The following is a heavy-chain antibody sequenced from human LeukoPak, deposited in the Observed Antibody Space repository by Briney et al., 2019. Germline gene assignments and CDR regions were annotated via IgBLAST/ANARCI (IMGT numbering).Heavy chain of an antibody. CDR3: ARGLGGSSGYFDAFDI. V-gene: IGHV1-2*02. CDR1: GYTFTGYY. CDR2: INPNSGGT. Sequence: ASVKVSCKASGYTFTGYYMHWVRQAPGQGLEWMGWINPNSGGTNYAQKFQGRVTMTRDTSISTAYMELSRLRSDDTAVYYCARGLGGSSGYFDAFDIWGQGTMVTVSS. J-gene: IGHJ3*02. D-gene: IGHD3-22*01.